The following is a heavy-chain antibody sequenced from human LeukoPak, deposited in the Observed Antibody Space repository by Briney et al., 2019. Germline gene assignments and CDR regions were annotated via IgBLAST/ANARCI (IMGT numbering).Heavy chain of an antibody. J-gene: IGHJ4*02. Sequence: SETLSLTCTVSGGSISSYYWSWIRQPPGKGLEWIGCIYYSGSTNYNPSLKSRVTISVDTSKNQFSLKLSSVTAADTAVYYCARDSRSSWYFDYWGQGTLVTVSS. V-gene: IGHV4-59*01. CDR1: GGSISSYY. CDR2: IYYSGST. CDR3: ARDSRSSWYFDY. D-gene: IGHD6-13*01.